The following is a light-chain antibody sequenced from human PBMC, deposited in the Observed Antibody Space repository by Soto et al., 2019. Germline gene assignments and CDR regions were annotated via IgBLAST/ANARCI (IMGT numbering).Light chain of an antibody. J-gene: IGLJ3*02. CDR3: CSYVTSPPRV. CDR1: SSDVGSYNL. CDR2: EVN. Sequence: QSVLTQPASVSGSPGQSITISCTGTSSDVGSYNLVSWYQQHPGKAPKLMIYEVNKRPSGVSNRFSGSKSGNTASLTISGLQAEDEADYYCCSYVTSPPRVFGGGTKLTVL. V-gene: IGLV2-23*02.